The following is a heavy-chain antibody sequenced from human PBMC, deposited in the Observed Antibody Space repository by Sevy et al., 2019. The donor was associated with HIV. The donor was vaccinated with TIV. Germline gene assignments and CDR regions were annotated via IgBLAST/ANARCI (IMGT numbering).Heavy chain of an antibody. CDR3: AKDIPGYSGFDH. CDR1: GFTFDDYT. CDR2: ISGDGKKK. D-gene: IGHD3-10*01. Sequence: GGSLRLSCAASGFTFDDYTMHWVRQVPGKGLEWVSLISGDGKKKDYADSVEGRFTVSRDNRNNSLYLQMNSLRSEDTALYFCAKDIPGYSGFDHWGQGTLVTVSS. J-gene: IGHJ4*02. V-gene: IGHV3-43*01.